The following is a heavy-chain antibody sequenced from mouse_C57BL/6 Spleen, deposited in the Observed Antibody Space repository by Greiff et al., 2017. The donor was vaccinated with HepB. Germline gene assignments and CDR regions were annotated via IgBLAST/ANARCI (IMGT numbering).Heavy chain of an antibody. V-gene: IGHV3-1*01. Sequence: EVQGVESGPGMVKPSQSLSLTCTVTGYSITSGYDWHWIRHFPGNKLEWMGYISYSGSTNYNPSLKSRISITHDTSKNHFFLKLNSVTTEDTATYYCARRGYYDYFDYWGQGTTLTVSS. J-gene: IGHJ2*01. CDR2: ISYSGST. D-gene: IGHD2-4*01. CDR1: GYSITSGYD. CDR3: ARRGYYDYFDY.